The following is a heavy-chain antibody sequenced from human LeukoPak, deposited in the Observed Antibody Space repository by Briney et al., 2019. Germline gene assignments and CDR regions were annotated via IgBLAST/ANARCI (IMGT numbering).Heavy chain of an antibody. CDR3: ARLRGYSYGSFDY. V-gene: IGHV4-59*01. Sequence: SETLSLTCTVSGRSISSYYWSWIRQPPGKGLEWIGYIYYSGSTNYNPSLKSRVTISVDTSKNRFSLKLSSVTAADTAVYYCARLRGYSYGSFDYWGQGTLVTVSS. D-gene: IGHD5-18*01. J-gene: IGHJ4*02. CDR2: IYYSGST. CDR1: GRSISSYY.